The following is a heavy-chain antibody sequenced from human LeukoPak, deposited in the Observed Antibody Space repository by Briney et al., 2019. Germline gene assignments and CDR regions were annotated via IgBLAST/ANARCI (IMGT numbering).Heavy chain of an antibody. CDR3: TTDGLRSIDLDY. CDR2: IKSKTDGGTT. Sequence: PGGSLRLSCAASGFTFSNAWMSWVRQALGKGLEWVGRIKSKTDGGTTDYAAPVKGSFIISRDDSKNTLYLQMNSLKTEDTAVYYCTTDGLRSIDLDYWGQGTLVTVSS. D-gene: IGHD4-17*01. J-gene: IGHJ4*02. V-gene: IGHV3-15*01. CDR1: GFTFSNAW.